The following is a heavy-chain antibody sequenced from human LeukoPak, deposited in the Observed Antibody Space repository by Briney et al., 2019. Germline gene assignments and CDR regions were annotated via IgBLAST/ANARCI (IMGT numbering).Heavy chain of an antibody. CDR2: IRQDGSES. Sequence: GGSLRLSCAASGFTFTTFWMTRVRQAPGQGLEWVANIRQDGSESHYVDSVKGRFTISRDNTKNSLYLQMNSLRGEDTAVYYCARDIGPYDSSAYYDAFDIWGQGTLVTVSS. CDR1: GFTFTTFW. CDR3: ARDIGPYDSSAYYDAFDI. V-gene: IGHV3-7*01. J-gene: IGHJ3*02. D-gene: IGHD3-22*01.